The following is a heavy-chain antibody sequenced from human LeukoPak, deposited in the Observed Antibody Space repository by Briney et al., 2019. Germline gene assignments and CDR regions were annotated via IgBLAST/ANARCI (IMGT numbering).Heavy chain of an antibody. CDR1: GFTFSSYA. CDR3: AKDRGSVSLVRGVMGY. D-gene: IGHD3-10*01. V-gene: IGHV3-23*01. Sequence: GRSLRLSCAASGFTFSSYAMSSVRHAPGKWLEWVSIISGSGSSTYYADSVTDRFTISTDTTNNTMYLQMHSLRAEDTAVYHCAKDRGSVSLVRGVMGYLGQGTLVTVSS. CDR2: ISGSGSST. J-gene: IGHJ4*02.